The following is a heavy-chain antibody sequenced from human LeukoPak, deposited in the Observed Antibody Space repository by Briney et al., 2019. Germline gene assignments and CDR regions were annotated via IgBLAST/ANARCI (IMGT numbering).Heavy chain of an antibody. V-gene: IGHV3-66*01. Sequence: PGGSLRLSCAASGFTVSSNYMSWVRQAPGKGLEWASVIYSGGSTYYADSVKGRFTISRDNSKNTLYLQMNSLRAEDTAVYYCASLLERYSGYAGYYWGQGTLVTVSS. CDR1: GFTVSSNY. CDR3: ASLLERYSGYAGYY. D-gene: IGHD5-12*01. CDR2: IYSGGST. J-gene: IGHJ4*02.